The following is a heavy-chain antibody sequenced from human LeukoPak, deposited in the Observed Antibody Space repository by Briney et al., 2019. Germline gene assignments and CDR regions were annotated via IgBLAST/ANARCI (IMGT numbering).Heavy chain of an antibody. CDR2: IYYSGST. Sequence: SQTLSLTCTVSGGSISSGGYYWSWIRQHPGKGLEWIGYIYYSGSTYYNPSLKSRVTISVDTSKNQFSLQLNSVTPEDTAVYYCARDQPSQFNWGFPYYFDYWGQGTLVTVSS. V-gene: IGHV4-31*03. CDR3: ARDQPSQFNWGFPYYFDY. J-gene: IGHJ4*02. CDR1: GGSISSGGYY. D-gene: IGHD7-27*01.